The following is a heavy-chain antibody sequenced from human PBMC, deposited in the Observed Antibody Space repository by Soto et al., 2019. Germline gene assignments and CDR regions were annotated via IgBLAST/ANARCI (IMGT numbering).Heavy chain of an antibody. D-gene: IGHD3-3*01. J-gene: IGHJ6*02. V-gene: IGHV4-39*01. CDR2: IYYSGST. Sequence: SETLSLTCTVSGGSISSSSYYWGWIRQPPGKGLEWIGSIYYSGSTYYNPSLKGRVTISVDTSKNQFSLKLSSVTAADTAVYYCARTPPVYNDFWSGYYDYYYYGMDVWGQGTTVTVSS. CDR1: GGSISSSSYY. CDR3: ARTPPVYNDFWSGYYDYYYYGMDV.